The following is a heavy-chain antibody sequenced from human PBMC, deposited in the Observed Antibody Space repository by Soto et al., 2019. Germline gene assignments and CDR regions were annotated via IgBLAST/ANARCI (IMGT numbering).Heavy chain of an antibody. CDR3: AIRTYSTGWYYLDL. J-gene: IGHJ4*02. CDR2: ISGGGPPT. D-gene: IGHD6-25*01. V-gene: IGHV3-23*01. CDR1: GFTFSSYG. Sequence: EVQMLESGGGLVQPGGSLRLSCTGSGFTFSSYGMSWVRQAPGKGLEWVSGISGGGPPTYYADSVRGRFTISRDNSKNTLYLQMNSLSAEDTAVYYCAIRTYSTGWYYLDLWGRGTLVTVSA.